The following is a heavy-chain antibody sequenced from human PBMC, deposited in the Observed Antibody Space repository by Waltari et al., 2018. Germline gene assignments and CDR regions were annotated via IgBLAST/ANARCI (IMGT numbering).Heavy chain of an antibody. CDR1: GGSISSSSYY. CDR2: IYYSWST. J-gene: IGHJ2*01. D-gene: IGHD2-8*01. V-gene: IGHV4-39*01. CDR3: ARHPAMTIMLWYFDL. Sequence: QLQLQESGPGLVKPSETLSLTCTVSGGSISSSSYYWGWIRQPPGKGLEWIVSIYYSWSTYYRPSLKSRVTISVDTSKNQFSLKLSSVTAADTAVYYCARHPAMTIMLWYFDLWGRGTLVTVSS.